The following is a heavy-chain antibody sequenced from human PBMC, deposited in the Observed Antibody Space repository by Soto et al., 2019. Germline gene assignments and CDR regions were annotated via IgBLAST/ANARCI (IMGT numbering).Heavy chain of an antibody. CDR3: ASRALGPYGKGGYYWDRYYYYMDV. CDR1: GFTFSSYA. CDR2: ISGSGGST. J-gene: IGHJ6*03. V-gene: IGHV3-23*01. D-gene: IGHD3-3*01. Sequence: GGSLRLSCAASGFTFSSYAMSWVRQAPGKGLEWVSAISGSGGSTYYADSVKGRFTISRDNSKNTLYLQMNSLRAEDTAVYYCASRALGPYGKGGYYWDRYYYYMDVWGKGTTVTVSS.